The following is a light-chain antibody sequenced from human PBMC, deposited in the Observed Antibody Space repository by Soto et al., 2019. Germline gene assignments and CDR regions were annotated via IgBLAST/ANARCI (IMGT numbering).Light chain of an antibody. Sequence: DIQMTQSPSSLSASVGDRVTITCRASQSITRFLNWYQQKPGKAPKLLIYAASSLQSGVPSRFSGSGSATHFTLTISSLQPEDFATYYCQQNYSPPPITFGQGTRLEIK. V-gene: IGKV1-39*01. CDR2: AAS. CDR1: QSITRF. J-gene: IGKJ5*01. CDR3: QQNYSPPPIT.